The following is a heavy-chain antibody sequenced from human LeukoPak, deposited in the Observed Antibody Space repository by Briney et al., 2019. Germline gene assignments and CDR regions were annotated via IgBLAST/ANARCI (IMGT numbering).Heavy chain of an antibody. CDR1: GGSISSGDYF. CDR2: IYYSGST. J-gene: IGHJ4*02. CDR3: ARAGGMDDH. D-gene: IGHD1-14*01. Sequence: SQTLSLTCTVSGGSISSGDYFWSWIRQPPGKGLEWIGYIYYSGSTYYNPSLKSRVTISVGTSKHQFSLKLSSVTAADTAVYYCARAGGMDDHWGQGTLVTVSS. V-gene: IGHV4-30-4*01.